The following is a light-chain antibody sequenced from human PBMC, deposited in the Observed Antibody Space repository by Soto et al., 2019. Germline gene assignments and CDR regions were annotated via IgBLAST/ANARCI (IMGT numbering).Light chain of an antibody. V-gene: IGKV1-33*01. J-gene: IGKJ5*01. CDR2: DAS. Sequence: IQMTQSPSSLSACVVYGVTITCQASQNINNYLNWYQQKPGRAPKLLIYDASNLEAGVPSRFRGSGSGTDFTFTISRLQPEDIATYYCQQYENLPTFGQGTRLEIK. CDR1: QNINNY. CDR3: QQYENLPT.